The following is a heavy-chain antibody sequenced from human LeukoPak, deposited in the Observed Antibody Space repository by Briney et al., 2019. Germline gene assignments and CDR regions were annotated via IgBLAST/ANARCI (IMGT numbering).Heavy chain of an antibody. CDR3: ARGRAGTRYYYYGMDV. J-gene: IGHJ6*02. CDR2: INTNTGNP. D-gene: IGHD6-19*01. Sequence: GASVKVSCKASGYTFTSYAMNWVRQAPGQGLEWMGWINTNTGNPTYAQGFTGRFVFSLDTSVSTAYLQISSLKAEDTAVYYCARGRAGTRYYYYGMDVWGQGTTVTVSS. V-gene: IGHV7-4-1*02. CDR1: GYTFTSYA.